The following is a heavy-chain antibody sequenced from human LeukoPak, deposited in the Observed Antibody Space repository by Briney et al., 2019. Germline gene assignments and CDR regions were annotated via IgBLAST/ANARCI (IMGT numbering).Heavy chain of an antibody. CDR2: ISPDGSTT. CDR1: GFTFSRYW. Sequence: GGSLRLSCAASGFTFSRYWMHWVRQAPGKGLMWGSRISPDGSTTFADSVKGRFTISRDNAKNTLYLQMNSLGAEDTAVYYCARAYCGGDCLWGFDYWGQGTLVTVSS. J-gene: IGHJ4*02. V-gene: IGHV3-74*01. CDR3: ARAYCGGDCLWGFDY. D-gene: IGHD2-21*02.